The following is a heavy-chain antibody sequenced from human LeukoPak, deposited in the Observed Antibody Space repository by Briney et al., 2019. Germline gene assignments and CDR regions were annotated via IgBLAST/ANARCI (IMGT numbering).Heavy chain of an antibody. CDR1: GFPFSSYA. CDR2: ISTNGGST. CDR3: ARARITIFGVGPMDV. D-gene: IGHD3-3*01. V-gene: IGHV3-64*01. Sequence: PGGSLRLSCAASGFPFSSYALHWVRQAPGKGLEYVSGISTNGGSTYYANSVKGRFTISRDNSKNTLFLQMGSLKAEDMSEYSCARARITIFGVGPMDVWGKGTTVTVSS. J-gene: IGHJ6*03.